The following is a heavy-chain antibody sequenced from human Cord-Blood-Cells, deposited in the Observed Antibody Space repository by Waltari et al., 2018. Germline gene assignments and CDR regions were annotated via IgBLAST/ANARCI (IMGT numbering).Heavy chain of an antibody. D-gene: IGHD3-22*01. CDR1: GGSLSGYY. J-gene: IGHJ4*02. CDR2: INHSGST. CDR3: ARGYRGGYYYY. Sequence: QVQLQQWGAGLLKPSETLSLTCAVYGGSLSGYYWSWIGQPPGKGLEWIGEINHSGSTNYNPSLKSRVTISVDTSKNQFSLKLSSVTAADTAVYYCARGYRGGYYYYWGQGTLVTVSS. V-gene: IGHV4-34*01.